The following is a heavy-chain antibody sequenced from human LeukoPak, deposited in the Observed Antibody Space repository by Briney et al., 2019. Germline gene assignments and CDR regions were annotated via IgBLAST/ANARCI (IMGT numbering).Heavy chain of an antibody. CDR1: VYTFTSYG. CDR2: ISAYNGNT. CDR3: ARYSGSPAYYYYGMDV. V-gene: IGHV1-18*01. Sequence: ASVKVSCKAPVYTFTSYGISWVRQAPGEGLEWMGWISAYNGNTNYAQKLQGRVTMTTDTSTSTAYMELRSLRSDDTAVYYCARYSGSPAYYYYGMDVWGQGTTVTVSS. D-gene: IGHD1-26*01. J-gene: IGHJ6*02.